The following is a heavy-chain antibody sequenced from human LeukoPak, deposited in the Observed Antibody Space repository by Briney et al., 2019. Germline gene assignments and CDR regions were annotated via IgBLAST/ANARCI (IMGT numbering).Heavy chain of an antibody. V-gene: IGHV3-53*01. D-gene: IGHD1-26*01. CDR3: ARTSGSYYLDY. J-gene: IGHJ4*02. CDR1: GFTVSSNY. CDR2: IYSGGST. Sequence: GGSLRLSCAASGFTVSSNYMSWVRQAPGKGLEWVSVIYSGGSTYYADSVKGRFTISRDNSKNTLYLQMNSLRAEDTAVYYCARTSGSYYLDYWGQGTLVTVSS.